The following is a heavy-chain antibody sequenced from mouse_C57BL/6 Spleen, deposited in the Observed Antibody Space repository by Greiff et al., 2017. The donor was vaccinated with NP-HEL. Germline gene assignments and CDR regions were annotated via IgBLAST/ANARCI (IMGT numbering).Heavy chain of an antibody. J-gene: IGHJ3*01. D-gene: IGHD2-2*01. Sequence: EVQRVESGEGLVKPGGSLKLSCAASGFTFSSYAMSWVRQTPEKRLEWVAYISSGGDYIYYADTVKGRFTISRDNARNTLYLQMSSLKSEDTAMYYCTREAYGYDADWFAYWGQGTLVTVSA. CDR1: GFTFSSYA. V-gene: IGHV5-9-1*02. CDR2: ISSGGDYI. CDR3: TREAYGYDADWFAY.